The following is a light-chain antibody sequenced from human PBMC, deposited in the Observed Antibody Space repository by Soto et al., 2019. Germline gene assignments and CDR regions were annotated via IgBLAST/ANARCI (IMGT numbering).Light chain of an antibody. CDR3: CSYTTSTTEV. J-gene: IGLJ1*01. Sequence: QSALTQPASVSGSPGQSITISCTGTVSDVGGYDSVSWYQQHPGRAPKLIIYGVNNRPSGVSNRFSASKSADTASLTISGLQAEDEANYYCCSYTTSTTEVFGTGTKVTVL. CDR1: VSDVGGYDS. CDR2: GVN. V-gene: IGLV2-14*03.